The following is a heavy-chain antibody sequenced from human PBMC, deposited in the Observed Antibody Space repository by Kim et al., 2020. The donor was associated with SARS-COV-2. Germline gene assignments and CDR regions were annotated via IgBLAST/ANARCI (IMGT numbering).Heavy chain of an antibody. CDR3: ARGGDYDSSGYGRPEYYFVY. CDR2: IYYSGST. V-gene: IGHV4-59*01. CDR1: GGSISSYY. Sequence: SETLSLTCTVSGGSISSYYWSWIRQPPGKGLEWIGYIYYSGSTNYNPSLKSRVTISVDTSKNQFSLKLSSVTAAGTAVYYCARGGDYDSSGYGRPEYYFVYWGQGTLVTVSS. D-gene: IGHD3-22*01. J-gene: IGHJ4*02.